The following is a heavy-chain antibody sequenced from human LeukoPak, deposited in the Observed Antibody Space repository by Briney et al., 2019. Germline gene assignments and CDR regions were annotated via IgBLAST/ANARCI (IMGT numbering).Heavy chain of an antibody. D-gene: IGHD1-7*01. J-gene: IGHJ4*02. Sequence: GGSLRLSCAASGFTFSSYGMHWVRQAPGKGLEWVAVIWYDGSNKYYADSVKGRFTISRDNSKNTLYLQMNSLRAEDTAVYYCAKGPQTTFYFDYWGQGTLVTVSS. CDR2: IWYDGSNK. CDR3: AKGPQTTFYFDY. V-gene: IGHV3-33*06. CDR1: GFTFSSYG.